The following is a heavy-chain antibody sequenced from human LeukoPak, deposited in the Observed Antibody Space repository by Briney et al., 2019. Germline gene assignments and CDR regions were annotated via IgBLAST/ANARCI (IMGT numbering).Heavy chain of an antibody. J-gene: IGHJ4*02. CDR2: IFYGGST. CDR1: GDSISSSSFY. D-gene: IGHD3-10*01. V-gene: IGHV4-39*01. CDR3: ASRSTSGSGSYLY. Sequence: SETLSLTCTVSGDSISSSSFYWDWIRQPPGKGLEWIGSIFYGGSTYYNPSLRSRATISVDTSKNQFSLRLSSVTAADTAVYYCASRSTSGSGSYLYWGQGTLVTVSS.